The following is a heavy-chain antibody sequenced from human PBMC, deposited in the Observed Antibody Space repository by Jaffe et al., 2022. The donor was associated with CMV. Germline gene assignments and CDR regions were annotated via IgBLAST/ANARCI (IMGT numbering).Heavy chain of an antibody. CDR3: ARDHPTVGAKESSAY. CDR1: GFTFSSYS. J-gene: IGHJ4*02. Sequence: EVQLVESGGGLVKPGGSLRLSCAASGFTFSSYSMNWVRQAPGKGLEWVSSISSSSSYIYYADSVKGRFTISRDNAKNSLYLQMNSLRAEDTAVYYCARDHPTVGAKESSAYWGQGTLVTVSS. V-gene: IGHV3-21*01. CDR2: ISSSSSYI. D-gene: IGHD1-26*01.